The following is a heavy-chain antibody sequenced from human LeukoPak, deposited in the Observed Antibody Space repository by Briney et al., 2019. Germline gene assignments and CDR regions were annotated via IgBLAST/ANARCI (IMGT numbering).Heavy chain of an antibody. CDR2: IYYSGST. D-gene: IGHD2-2*01. J-gene: IGHJ6*03. V-gene: IGHV4-59*01. Sequence: SETLSLTCSVSGGSISSYYWSWIRQPPGKGLEWVGYIYYSGSTNYNPSLKSRITISVDTSKNQFSLKLSSVTAADTAVYYCARGGYCSSTSCYVHYYYYYMDVWGKGTTVTVSS. CDR3: ARGGYCSSTSCYVHYYYYYMDV. CDR1: GGSISSYY.